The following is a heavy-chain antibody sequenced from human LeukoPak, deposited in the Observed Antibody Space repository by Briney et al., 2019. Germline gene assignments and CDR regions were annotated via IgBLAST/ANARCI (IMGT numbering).Heavy chain of an antibody. CDR2: IYTSGST. V-gene: IGHV4-4*07. J-gene: IGHJ4*02. CDR1: GGSISSYY. CDR3: ARDTYYYDSSGYSQLDY. D-gene: IGHD3-22*01. Sequence: SETLSLTCTVSGGSISSYYWSWIRQPAGKGLEWIGRIYTSGSTNYNPSLKSRVTMSVDTSKNQFSLKLSSVTAVDTAVYYCARDTYYYDSSGYSQLDYWGQGTLVTVSS.